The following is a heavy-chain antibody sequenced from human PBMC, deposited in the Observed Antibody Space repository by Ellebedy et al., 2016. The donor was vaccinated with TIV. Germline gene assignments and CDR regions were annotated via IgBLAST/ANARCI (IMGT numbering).Heavy chain of an antibody. D-gene: IGHD1-1*01. CDR3: AGETFNDVDLIIWGVLDT. Sequence: GGSLRLSCAASGLIVRSTYMSWVRQAPGKGLEWISVIHTGGDTNYADSVKGRFTMSRDTSKNTAHLQINSVRVEDTAVYYCAGETFNDVDLIIWGVLDTWGQGTMVTVSS. CDR1: GLIVRSTY. V-gene: IGHV3-66*01. J-gene: IGHJ3*02. CDR2: IHTGGDT.